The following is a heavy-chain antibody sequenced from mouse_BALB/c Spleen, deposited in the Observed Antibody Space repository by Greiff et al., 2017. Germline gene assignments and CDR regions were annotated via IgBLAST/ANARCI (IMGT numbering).Heavy chain of an antibody. CDR1: GYTFTDYE. J-gene: IGHJ4*01. CDR2: IDPETGGT. Sequence: QVQLQQSGAELVRPGASVTLSCKASGYTFTDYEMHWVKQTPVHGLEWIGAIDPETGGTAYNQKFKGKATLTADKSSSTAYMELRSLTSEDSAVYYCTRLDYDYDSYAMDYWGQGTSVTVSS. D-gene: IGHD2-4*01. V-gene: IGHV1-15*01. CDR3: TRLDYDYDSYAMDY.